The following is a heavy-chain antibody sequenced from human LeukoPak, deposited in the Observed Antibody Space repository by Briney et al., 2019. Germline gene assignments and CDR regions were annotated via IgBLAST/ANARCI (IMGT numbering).Heavy chain of an antibody. CDR2: ISSSSSYI. J-gene: IGHJ4*02. D-gene: IGHD6-25*01. Sequence: GGSLRLSCAASGFTFNRYNMNWVRRAPGKGLEWVSSISSSSSYIYYADSVKGRFTISRDNAKNSLYLQMNSLRTEDTAVYYCARDLVSTGYSSGLGLDYWGQGTLVTVSS. CDR1: GFTFNRYN. V-gene: IGHV3-21*01. CDR3: ARDLVSTGYSSGLGLDY.